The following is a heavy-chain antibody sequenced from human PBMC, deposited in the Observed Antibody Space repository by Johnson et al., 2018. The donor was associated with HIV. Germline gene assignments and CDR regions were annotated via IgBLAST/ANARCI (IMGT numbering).Heavy chain of an antibody. CDR1: GFTFDDYT. CDR3: ARGAAAGSGAFDI. CDR2: ISGSGGST. J-gene: IGHJ3*02. V-gene: IGHV3-23*04. Sequence: VQLVESGGVVVQPGGSLRLSCAASGFTFDDYTMHWVRQAPGKGLEWVSAISGSGGSTYYADSVKGRFTISRDNSKNTLYLQMNSLRAEDTAVYYCARGAAAGSGAFDIWGQGTMVTVSS. D-gene: IGHD6-13*01.